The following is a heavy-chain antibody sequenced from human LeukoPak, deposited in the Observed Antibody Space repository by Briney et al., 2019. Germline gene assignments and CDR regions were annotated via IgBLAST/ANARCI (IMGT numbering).Heavy chain of an antibody. CDR2: IYHSGST. CDR3: ARSGYSSSGGWFDP. J-gene: IGHJ5*02. Sequence: SETLSLTCAVSGGFISSGGSSWSWIRQPPGKGLEWIGYIYHSGSTYYNPALKSRVTISVDRSKNQFSLKLSSVTAADTAVYYCARSGYSSSGGWFDPWGQGTLVTVSS. D-gene: IGHD6-13*01. V-gene: IGHV4-30-2*01. CDR1: GGFISSGGSS.